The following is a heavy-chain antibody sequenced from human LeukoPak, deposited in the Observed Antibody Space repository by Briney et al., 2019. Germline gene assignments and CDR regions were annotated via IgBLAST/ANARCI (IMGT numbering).Heavy chain of an antibody. CDR2: IHYSGST. CDR1: GYSISSGYY. D-gene: IGHD3-10*01. Sequence: SETLSLTCTVSGYSISSGYYWGWIRQPPGKGLEWIGCIHYSGSTNYNPSLKSRVTISVDTSKNQFSLKLSSVTAADTAVYYCARVSSEGLLWFGVLSRPDYYYYYMDVWGKGTTVTVSS. J-gene: IGHJ6*03. V-gene: IGHV4-38-2*02. CDR3: ARVSSEGLLWFGVLSRPDYYYYYMDV.